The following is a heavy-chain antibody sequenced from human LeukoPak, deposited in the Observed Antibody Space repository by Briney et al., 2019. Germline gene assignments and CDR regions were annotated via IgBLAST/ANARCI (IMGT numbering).Heavy chain of an antibody. CDR3: ARVVYHDSSPYFARSIPTADY. CDR1: GANFSTSS. D-gene: IGHD3-22*01. V-gene: IGHV1-69*04. CDR2: VIPTLEIA. Sequence: ASVKVSCKASGANFSTSSFSWVRQAPGQGLEWMGRVIPTLEIARYAHKFQGRVTITADKSTSTTYTELRSMRSEDTAIYFCARVVYHDSSPYFARSIPTADYWGQGTLITVSS. J-gene: IGHJ4*02.